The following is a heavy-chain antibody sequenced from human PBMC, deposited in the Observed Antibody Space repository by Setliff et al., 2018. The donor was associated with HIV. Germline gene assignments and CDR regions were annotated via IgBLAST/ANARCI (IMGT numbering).Heavy chain of an antibody. Sequence: GESLKISCAASGFTFSSYSMNWVRQAPGKGLEWVSFISGNSRTTTSYADSVKGRFTISRDNAKNSLYLQMNSLRAEDTAVYYCARAKTSGTYYGWSYWGQGTLVTVSS. CDR2: ISGNSRTTT. D-gene: IGHD1-26*01. J-gene: IGHJ4*02. CDR1: GFTFSSYS. V-gene: IGHV3-48*04. CDR3: ARAKTSGTYYGWSY.